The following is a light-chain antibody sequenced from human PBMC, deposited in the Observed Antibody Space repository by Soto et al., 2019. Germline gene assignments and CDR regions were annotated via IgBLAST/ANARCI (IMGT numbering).Light chain of an antibody. CDR3: SSFTSASTRV. V-gene: IGLV2-14*01. CDR2: DVN. Sequence: QSALTQPASVSGSPGQSITISCTGTSSDVGGYNSVSWYQHHPGKAPKLMIYDVNNRPSGVSNRFSGSKSGNTASLTISGHQAEDEADYYCSSFTSASTRVFGGGTKLTVL. CDR1: SSDVGGYNS. J-gene: IGLJ3*02.